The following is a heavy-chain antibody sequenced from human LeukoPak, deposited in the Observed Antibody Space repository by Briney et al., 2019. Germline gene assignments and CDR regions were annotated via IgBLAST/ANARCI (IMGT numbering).Heavy chain of an antibody. CDR2: ISGSGDRI. J-gene: IGHJ4*02. D-gene: IGHD6-19*01. Sequence: GGSLRLSCAVSGFTFRSYAMTWVRQAAGKGLEWVSGISGSGDRIYYADSVKGRFTISRDNSKNTLYLQMNSLRAEDTAVYYCAKDWDIAVAGNIEYWGQGALVTVSS. CDR1: GFTFRSYA. CDR3: AKDWDIAVAGNIEY. V-gene: IGHV3-23*01.